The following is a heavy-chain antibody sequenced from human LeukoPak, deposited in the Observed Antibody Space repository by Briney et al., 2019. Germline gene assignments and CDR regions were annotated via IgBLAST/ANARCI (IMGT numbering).Heavy chain of an antibody. J-gene: IGHJ6*03. CDR2: INPNSGGT. CDR1: GYTFTGYY. V-gene: IGHV1-2*02. CDR3: ARGRGGYCSGGSCYMDV. D-gene: IGHD2-15*01. Sequence: ASVKVSCKASGYTFTGYYMHWVRQAPGQGLEWMGWINPNSGGTNYAQKFQGRVTMTRDTSISTAYMELSSLRSEDTAVYYCARGRGGYCSGGSCYMDVWGKGTTVTISS.